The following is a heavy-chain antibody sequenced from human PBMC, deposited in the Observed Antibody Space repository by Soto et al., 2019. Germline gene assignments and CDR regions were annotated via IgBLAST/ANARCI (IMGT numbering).Heavy chain of an antibody. J-gene: IGHJ6*04. D-gene: IGHD3-16*01. CDR3: AGDYPSYNAARMDV. CDR1: GIPVSSNY. Sequence: EVQLVESGGGLVQPGGSLRLSCAASGIPVSSNYMTWVRQAPGKGLEWVSVLHSGGDTYYANSVKGRFTISRHDSTNTLFLQMHCLKTDDPGVYYCAGDYPSYNAARMDVWGWLATGTVAS. CDR2: LHSGGDT. V-gene: IGHV3-53*04.